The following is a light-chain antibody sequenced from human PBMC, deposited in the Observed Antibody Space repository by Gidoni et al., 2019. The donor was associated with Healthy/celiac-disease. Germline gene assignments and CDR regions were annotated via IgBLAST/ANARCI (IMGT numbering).Light chain of an antibody. V-gene: IGLV1-40*01. CDR3: QSYDSSLSGSV. J-gene: IGLJ2*01. CDR2: GTS. Sequence: QSVLTQPPSVSGAAGQRVTISCTGSSSNIGAGYDVHWYQQLPGTAPKLLIYGTSTRPSGVPDRFSGSKSGTSASLAITGLQAEDEADYYCQSYDSSLSGSVFGGGTKLTVL. CDR1: SSNIGAGYD.